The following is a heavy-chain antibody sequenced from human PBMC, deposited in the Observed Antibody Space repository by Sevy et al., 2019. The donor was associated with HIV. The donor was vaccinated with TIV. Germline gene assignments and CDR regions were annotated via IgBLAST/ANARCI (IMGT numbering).Heavy chain of an antibody. CDR2: IYYSGST. CDR1: GGSGSSGSYY. J-gene: IGHJ5*02. D-gene: IGHD3-3*01. CDR3: ARVVLRFLEWLPWFDP. V-gene: IGHV4-61*01. Sequence: SETLSLTCTVSGGSGSSGSYYWSWIRQPPGKGLEWIGYIYYSGSTNYNPSLKSRVTISVDTSKNQFSLKLSSVTAADTAVYYCARVVLRFLEWLPWFDPWGQGTLVTVSS.